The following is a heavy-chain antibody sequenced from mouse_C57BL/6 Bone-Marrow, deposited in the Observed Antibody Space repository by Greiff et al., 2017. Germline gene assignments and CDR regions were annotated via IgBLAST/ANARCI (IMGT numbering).Heavy chain of an antibody. V-gene: IGHV1-69*01. CDR3: ARAKPLVVGEFDY. Sequence: VQLQQSGAELVMPGASVKLSCKASGYTFTSYWMHWVKQRPGQGLEWIGEIDPSDSYTNYNQKFKGKSTLTVDKSSSTAYMQLSSLTSEDSAVYNCARAKPLVVGEFDYWGQGTTLTVSS. D-gene: IGHD1-1*01. CDR1: GYTFTSYW. J-gene: IGHJ2*01. CDR2: IDPSDSYT.